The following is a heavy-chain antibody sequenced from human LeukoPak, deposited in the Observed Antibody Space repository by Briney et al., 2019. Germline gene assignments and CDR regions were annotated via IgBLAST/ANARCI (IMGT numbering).Heavy chain of an antibody. CDR1: TFTIINYY. CDR2: ISSSSSYT. CDR3: AIDASEKLLYAFDI. D-gene: IGHD1-26*01. Sequence: GGALRLSSAASTFTIINYYMSWIRQPPANGLEWVSYISSSSSYTNYADSAKGRFTISRDNAKNSLYRQMNSLRAEDTAVYYCAIDASEKLLYAFDIWGEGTMVTVSS. V-gene: IGHV3-11*05. J-gene: IGHJ3*02.